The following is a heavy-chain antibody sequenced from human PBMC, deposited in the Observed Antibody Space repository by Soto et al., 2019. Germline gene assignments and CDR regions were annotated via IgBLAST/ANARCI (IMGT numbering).Heavy chain of an antibody. V-gene: IGHV3-33*01. Sequence: GGSLRLSCAASGFTFSSYGMNWVRQAPGKGLEWVAVIWYDGSNKYYAGSVKGRFTISRDNSKNTLYLQMNSLRAEDTAVYYCARDYAAYGMDVWGQGTTVTVSS. J-gene: IGHJ6*02. CDR1: GFTFSSYG. D-gene: IGHD6-13*01. CDR3: ARDYAAYGMDV. CDR2: IWYDGSNK.